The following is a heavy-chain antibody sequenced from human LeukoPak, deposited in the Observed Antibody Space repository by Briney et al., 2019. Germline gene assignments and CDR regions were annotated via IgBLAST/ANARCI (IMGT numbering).Heavy chain of an antibody. Sequence: ASVKVSCKASGYTFTSYDINWVRQATGQGLEWMGWMNPNSGNTGYAQKFQGRVTMTRNTSISTAYMELSSLRSEDTAVYYCARGSTMVRVVILGYWGQGTLVTVSS. D-gene: IGHD3-10*01. V-gene: IGHV1-8*01. CDR1: GYTFTSYD. CDR3: ARGSTMVRVVILGY. CDR2: MNPNSGNT. J-gene: IGHJ4*02.